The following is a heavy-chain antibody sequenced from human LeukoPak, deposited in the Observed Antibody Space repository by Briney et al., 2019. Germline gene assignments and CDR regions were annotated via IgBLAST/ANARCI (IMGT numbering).Heavy chain of an antibody. CDR2: INPSGGST. CDR3: ARGPGPDDYGDYEDYFDY. D-gene: IGHD4-17*01. J-gene: IGHJ4*02. CDR1: GCTFTSYY. V-gene: IGHV1-46*01. Sequence: ASVKVSCKASGCTFTSYYMHWVRQAPGQGLEWMGIINPSGGSTSYAQKFQGRVTMTRDTSTSTVYMELSSLRSEDTAVYYCARGPGPDDYGDYEDYFDYWGQGTLVTVSS.